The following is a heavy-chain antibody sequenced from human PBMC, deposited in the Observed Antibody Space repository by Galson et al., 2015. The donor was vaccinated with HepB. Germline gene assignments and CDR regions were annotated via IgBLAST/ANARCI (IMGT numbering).Heavy chain of an antibody. V-gene: IGHV1-18*01. CDR3: ARGGGSGDFDYYYYMDV. J-gene: IGHJ6*03. D-gene: IGHD6-19*01. Sequence: SVKVSCKASGYTFTRYGISWVRQAPGQGLEWMGWISTYTGNSKYAQKVRGRVTMTTDTATSTAYMELRSLRSDDTAVYYCARGGGSGDFDYYYYMDVWGKGTTVTGSS. CDR1: GYTFTRYG. CDR2: ISTYTGNS.